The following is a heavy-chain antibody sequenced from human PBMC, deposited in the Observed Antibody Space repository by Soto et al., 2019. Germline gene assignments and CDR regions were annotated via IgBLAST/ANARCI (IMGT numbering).Heavy chain of an antibody. J-gene: IGHJ4*02. CDR1: GFTFSSYA. V-gene: IGHV3-23*01. Sequence: PGGSLRLSCAASGFTFSSYAMSWVRQAPGKGLEWVSAISGSGGSTYYADSVKGRFTISRDNSKNTLYLQMNSLRAEDTAVYYCAKPGRYFDWLSSYYFDYWGQGTLVTVSS. CDR3: AKPGRYFDWLSSYYFDY. D-gene: IGHD3-9*01. CDR2: ISGSGGST.